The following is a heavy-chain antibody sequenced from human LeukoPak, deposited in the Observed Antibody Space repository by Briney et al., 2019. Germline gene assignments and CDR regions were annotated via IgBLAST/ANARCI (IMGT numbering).Heavy chain of an antibody. J-gene: IGHJ3*02. Sequence: SETLSLTCTVSGGSISSYYWSWIRQPPGKGLEWSGYIYYSGRTNYNPSLKSRVTIPVDTSKNQFSLKLCSVTAADTAVYYCAGVRYYYDSIGYYLDAFDIWGQGTMVTVSS. CDR3: AGVRYYYDSIGYYLDAFDI. CDR1: GGSISSYY. CDR2: IYYSGRT. V-gene: IGHV4-59*01. D-gene: IGHD3-22*01.